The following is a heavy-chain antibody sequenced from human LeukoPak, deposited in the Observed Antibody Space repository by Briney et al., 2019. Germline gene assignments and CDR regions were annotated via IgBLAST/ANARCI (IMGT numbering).Heavy chain of an antibody. CDR1: GYTFTSYD. CDR2: ISAYNGNT. V-gene: IGHV1-18*01. CDR3: ARDRRYSSRPDY. J-gene: IGHJ4*02. D-gene: IGHD6-13*01. Sequence: ASVKVSCKASGYTFTSYDITWVRQAPGHGLEWMGWISAYNGNTNYAQKFQGRVSMTTDASTRTAYMELSRLRSDDTAVYYCARDRRYSSRPDYWGQGTLVTVSS.